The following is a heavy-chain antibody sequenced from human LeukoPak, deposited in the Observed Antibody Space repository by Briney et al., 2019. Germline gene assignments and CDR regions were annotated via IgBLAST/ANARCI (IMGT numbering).Heavy chain of an antibody. D-gene: IGHD1-26*01. CDR2: IDEDGSTT. J-gene: IGHJ4*02. V-gene: IGHV3-74*01. CDR1: GFTFSNYW. Sequence: PGGPLRLSCAASGFTFSNYWFHWVRQAPGKGPVWVSRIDEDGSTTNYADAVRGRFAISRDNAKNTLYLQMNNLRAEDTAVYYCARDVSGKDDFWGQGTLVTVSS. CDR3: ARDVSGKDDF.